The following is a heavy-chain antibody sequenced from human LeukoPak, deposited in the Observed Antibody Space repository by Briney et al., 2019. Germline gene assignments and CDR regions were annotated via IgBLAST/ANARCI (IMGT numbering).Heavy chain of an antibody. CDR2: IWYDGSNK. Sequence: GRSLRLSCAASGLTFSSYGMHWVRQAPGKGLEWVAVIWYDGSNKYYVDSVKGRFTISRDNSKNTLYLQMNSLRAEDTAVYYCARGAYGSGTYHDFDIWGQGTMVTVSS. CDR1: GLTFSSYG. V-gene: IGHV3-33*01. CDR3: ARGAYGSGTYHDFDI. D-gene: IGHD3-10*01. J-gene: IGHJ3*02.